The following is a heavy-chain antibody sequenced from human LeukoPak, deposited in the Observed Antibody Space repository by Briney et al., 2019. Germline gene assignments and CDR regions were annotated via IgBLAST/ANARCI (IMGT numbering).Heavy chain of an antibody. J-gene: IGHJ4*02. V-gene: IGHV3-30*02. CDR1: GLTFSSSG. Sequence: GGSLRLSCTASGLTFSSSGMHWVRQAPGKGLDWVSLINHDGTDTYYADSVKGRFTISRDNSQNTLYLQMNSLRGEDTAVYYCTNFDYWGQETLVTVSS. CDR2: INHDGTDT. CDR3: TNFDY.